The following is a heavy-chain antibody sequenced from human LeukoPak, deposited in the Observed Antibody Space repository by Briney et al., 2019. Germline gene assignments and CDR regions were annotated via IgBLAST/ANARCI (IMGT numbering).Heavy chain of an antibody. D-gene: IGHD2-8*01. J-gene: IGHJ4*02. CDR3: ARDHLYAFDY. CDR1: GFTVSSSE. CDR2: INDGST. V-gene: IGHV3-38-3*01. Sequence: SGGSLRLSCAASGFTVSSSEMNWVRQAPGKGLEWVSSINDGSTYYADSRKGSFTISRDNAKTSLYLQMNSLRAEDTAIYYCARDHLYAFDYWGQGTLVTVSS.